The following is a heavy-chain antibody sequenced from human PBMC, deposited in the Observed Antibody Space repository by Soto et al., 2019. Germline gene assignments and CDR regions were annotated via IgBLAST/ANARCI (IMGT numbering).Heavy chain of an antibody. V-gene: IGHV4-39*01. Sequence: TLSLTCTVSGGSISSSSYYWGWIRQPPGKGLEWIGSIYYSGSTYYNPSLKSRVTISVDTSKNQFSLKLSSVTAADTAVYXXXRXPRXATDYRGQGTLATLSS. CDR1: GGSISSSSYY. CDR2: IYYSGST. J-gene: IGHJ4*02. CDR3: XRXPRXATDY.